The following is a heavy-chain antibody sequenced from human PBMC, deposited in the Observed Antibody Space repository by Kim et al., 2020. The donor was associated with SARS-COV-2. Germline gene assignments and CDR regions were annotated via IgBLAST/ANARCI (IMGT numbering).Heavy chain of an antibody. J-gene: IGHJ4*02. CDR3: ARTSGSGSRYFDY. V-gene: IGHV4-59*01. D-gene: IGHD3-10*01. Sequence: YNPSLKSRVTISVDTSKNPCSLELSSVTAADTALYYCARTSGSGSRYFDYWGQGALVTVSS.